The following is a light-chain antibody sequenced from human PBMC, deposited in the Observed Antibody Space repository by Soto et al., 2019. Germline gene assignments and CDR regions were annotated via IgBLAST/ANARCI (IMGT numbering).Light chain of an antibody. CDR2: EGS. CDR3: QQTRSYPST. V-gene: IGKV1-5*01. CDR1: QNIKNW. J-gene: IGKJ4*01. Sequence: DIQMTQSPSTLSASVGDRVTITCRASQNIKNWLAWYQQRPGQAPKLLISEGSSLESGVPSTFSGSGSGTDFTLTISSLQAEDFATYYCQQTRSYPSTFGGGTKVDIK.